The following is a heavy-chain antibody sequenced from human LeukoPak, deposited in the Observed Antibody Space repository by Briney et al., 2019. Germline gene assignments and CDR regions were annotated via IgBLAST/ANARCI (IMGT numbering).Heavy chain of an antibody. CDR2: IYRSGTT. Sequence: SETLPLTCTVSGYSIRTSHYWGWIRQSPGKGLEWIGNIYRSGTTYYNPSLKSRVTISMDTSKNQFSLQLNSVTPEDTAVYYCARAPTLTGTRAFDIWGQGTMVTVSS. CDR3: ARAPTLTGTRAFDI. D-gene: IGHD1-7*01. J-gene: IGHJ3*02. V-gene: IGHV4-38-2*02. CDR1: GYSIRTSHY.